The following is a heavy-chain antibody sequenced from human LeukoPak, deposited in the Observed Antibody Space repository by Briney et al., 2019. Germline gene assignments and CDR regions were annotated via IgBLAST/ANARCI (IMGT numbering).Heavy chain of an antibody. D-gene: IGHD1-1*01. CDR2: IIPIFGTA. V-gene: IGHV1-69*13. Sequence: ASVKVSCKASGGTFSSYAISWVRQAPGQGLEWMGGIIPIFGTANYAQKFQGRVTITADESTSTAYMELSSLRSEDTAVYYCARTTLFLGSNPYYYYYYMDVWGKGTTVTVSS. J-gene: IGHJ6*03. CDR3: ARTTLFLGSNPYYYYYYMDV. CDR1: GGTFSSYA.